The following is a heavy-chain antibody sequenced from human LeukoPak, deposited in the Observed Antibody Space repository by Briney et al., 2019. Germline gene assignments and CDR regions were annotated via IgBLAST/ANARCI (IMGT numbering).Heavy chain of an antibody. CDR2: ISWDGGST. V-gene: IGHV3-43*01. CDR3: AKDTSYDSSGYYYVY. J-gene: IGHJ4*02. Sequence: SGGSLRLSCAASGFTFDDYTMHWVRQAPGKGLEWVSLISWDGGSTYYADSVKGRLTISRDNSKNSLYLQMNSLRTEDTALYYCAKDTSYDSSGYYYVYWGQGTLVTVSS. D-gene: IGHD3-22*01. CDR1: GFTFDDYT.